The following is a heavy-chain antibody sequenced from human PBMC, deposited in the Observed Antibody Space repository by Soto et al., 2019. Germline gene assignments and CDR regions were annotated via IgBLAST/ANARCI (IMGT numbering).Heavy chain of an antibody. V-gene: IGHV3-21*01. J-gene: IGHJ4*02. CDR1: GFYFNNYG. Sequence: LRLSCEVSGFYFNNYGINWVRQAPGKGLEWVSSVSKSDYTYYSDSVKGRFAISRDNAKNSVSLQMNSLRAEDTAVYYCAREDSIIIPAVSDFWGQGTLVTV. CDR2: VSKSDYT. CDR3: AREDSIIIPAVSDF. D-gene: IGHD2-2*01.